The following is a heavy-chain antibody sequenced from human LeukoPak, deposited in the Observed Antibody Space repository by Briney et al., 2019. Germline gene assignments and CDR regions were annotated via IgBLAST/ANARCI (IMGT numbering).Heavy chain of an antibody. CDR1: RDTFNSYS. V-gene: IGHV1-69*05. Sequence: GASVKVCCKASRDTFNSYSISWLRQAPGQGLEWMGGTIPMFGSANYAQKFQGRVTITTDQTTTTAYMELSSLSFEDTAVYYCARVGRSLGSWPNSYYYMDSGAKGPRSPSP. CDR2: TIPMFGSA. CDR3: ARVGRSLGSWPNSYYYMDS. J-gene: IGHJ6*03. D-gene: IGHD2-15*01.